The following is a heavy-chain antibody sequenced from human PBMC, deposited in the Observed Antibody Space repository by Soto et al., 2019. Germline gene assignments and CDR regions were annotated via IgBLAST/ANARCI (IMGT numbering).Heavy chain of an antibody. CDR3: AREVAVAGTAGYYYGMDV. CDR1: GGTFGSYA. D-gene: IGHD6-19*01. V-gene: IGHV1-69*12. CDR2: IIPIFGTA. J-gene: IGHJ6*02. Sequence: QVQLVQSGAEVKKPGSSVKVSCKASGGTFGSYAISWVRQAPGQGLEWMGGIIPIFGTANYAQKFQGRVTITADXXTXTXXMELSSLRSEDTAVYYCAREVAVAGTAGYYYGMDVWGQGTTVTVSS.